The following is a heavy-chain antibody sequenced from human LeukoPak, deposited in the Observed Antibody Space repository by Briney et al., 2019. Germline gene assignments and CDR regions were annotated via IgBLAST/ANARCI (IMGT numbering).Heavy chain of an antibody. V-gene: IGHV4-28*01. D-gene: IGHD3-22*01. CDR1: GYSISSSNW. CDR2: IYYSGST. J-gene: IGHJ3*02. Sequence: PSDTLSLTCAVSGYSISSSNWWGCIRQPPGKGLEWIGYIYYSGSTYYNPSLKSRVTMSVDTSKNQFSLKLSSVTAVDTAVYYCARTYYYDSSGYYFPGAFDIWGQGTMVTVSS. CDR3: ARTYYYDSSGYYFPGAFDI.